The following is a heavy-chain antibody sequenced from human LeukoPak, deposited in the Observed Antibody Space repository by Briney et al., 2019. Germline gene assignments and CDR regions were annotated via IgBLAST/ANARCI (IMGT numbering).Heavy chain of an antibody. CDR2: IKQDGSEK. V-gene: IGHV3-7*03. CDR1: GFTFSSYW. D-gene: IGHD4-17*01. CDR3: ARDRMTTVTKNDY. J-gene: IGHJ4*02. Sequence: SGGSLRLSCAASGFTFSSYWMSWVRQAPGKGLEWVANIKQDGSEKYYVDSVKGRFTISRDNAKNSLYLQMNSLRAEDTAVYYCARDRMTTVTKNDYWGQGTLVTVSS.